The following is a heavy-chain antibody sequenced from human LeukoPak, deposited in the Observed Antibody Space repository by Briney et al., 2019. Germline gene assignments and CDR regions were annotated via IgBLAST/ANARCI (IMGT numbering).Heavy chain of an antibody. Sequence: GGSLRLSCAASGFTFSSYSMNWVRQAPGKGLEWVSSISSSSYIYYADSVKGRFTISRDNAKNSLYLQMNSLRAEDTAVYYCHIVVVVAAQIIDYWGQGTLVTVSS. CDR1: GFTFSSYS. CDR2: ISSSSYI. CDR3: HIVVVVAAQIIDY. J-gene: IGHJ4*02. V-gene: IGHV3-21*01. D-gene: IGHD2-15*01.